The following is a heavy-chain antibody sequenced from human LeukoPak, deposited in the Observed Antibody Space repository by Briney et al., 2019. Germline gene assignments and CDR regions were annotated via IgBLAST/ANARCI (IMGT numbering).Heavy chain of an antibody. Sequence: SETLSLPCTVSGYSISSGYYWGWIRQPPGKGLEWIGSIYHSGSTYYNPSLKSPVTISVDTSKNQFSLTLGYVTAADTAVYYCARGRGGDYYGSGSYLGDYYYYYYMDVWGKGTTVTVSS. V-gene: IGHV4-38-2*02. CDR2: IYHSGST. J-gene: IGHJ6*03. CDR1: GYSISSGYY. CDR3: ARGRGGDYYGSGSYLGDYYYYYYMDV. D-gene: IGHD3-10*01.